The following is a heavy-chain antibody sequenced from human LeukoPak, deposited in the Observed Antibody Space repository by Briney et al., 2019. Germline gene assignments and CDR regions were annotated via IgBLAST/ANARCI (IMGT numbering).Heavy chain of an antibody. CDR3: AKLAAAGLYNWFDP. D-gene: IGHD6-13*01. CDR2: IYYSGST. CDR1: GGSFSNYY. J-gene: IGHJ5*02. V-gene: IGHV4-59*12. Sequence: SETLSLTCAVYGGSFSNYYWSWIRQPPGKGLEWIGYIYYSGSTNYNPSLKSRVTISVDTSKNQFSLKLSSVTAADTAVYYCAKLAAAGLYNWFDPWGQGILVTVSS.